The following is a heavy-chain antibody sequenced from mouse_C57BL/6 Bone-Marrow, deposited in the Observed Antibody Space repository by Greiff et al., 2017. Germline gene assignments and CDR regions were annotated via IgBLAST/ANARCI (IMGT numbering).Heavy chain of an antibody. CDR2: INPNYGTT. CDR3: ASGYDYDYAMDY. D-gene: IGHD2-4*01. V-gene: IGHV1-39*01. Sequence: EVQLQQSGPELVKPGASVKISCKASGYSFTDYNMNWVKQSNGKSLEWIVVINPNYGTTSYNQKFKGKATLTVDLSSSTAYMQLNSLTSEDSAVYYCASGYDYDYAMDYWGQGTSVTVSS. J-gene: IGHJ4*01. CDR1: GYSFTDYN.